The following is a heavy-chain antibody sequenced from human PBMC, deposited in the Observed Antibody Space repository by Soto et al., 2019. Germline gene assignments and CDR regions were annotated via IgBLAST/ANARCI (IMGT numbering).Heavy chain of an antibody. J-gene: IGHJ4*02. CDR1: GYTFTSYA. CDR3: TRDQGYIYGYN. V-gene: IGHV1-3*01. D-gene: IGHD5-18*01. CDR2: INAGNGNT. Sequence: QVQLVQSGAGVKKPGASVKVSCKASGYTFTSYAMHWVRQAPGQMLEWMGWINAGNGNTKYSQKFQGRVTITRDTSAIKAYMELSSMRSEDTAMSYCTRDQGYIYGYNWGQGTLVTVSS.